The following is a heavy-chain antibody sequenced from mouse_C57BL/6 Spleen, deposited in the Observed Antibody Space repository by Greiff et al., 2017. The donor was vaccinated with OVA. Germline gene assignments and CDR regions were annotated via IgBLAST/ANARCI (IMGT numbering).Heavy chain of an antibody. D-gene: IGHD1-1*01. CDR2: IHPNSGST. CDR1: GYTFTSYW. CDR3: ARSTTVVATDV. Sequence: VQLQQSGAELVKPGASVKLSCKASGYTFTSYWMHWVKQRPGQGLEWIGMIHPNSGSTNYNEKFKSKATLTVDKSSSTAYMQLSSLTSEDSAVYYCARSTTVVATDVWGTGTTVTVSS. V-gene: IGHV1-64*01. J-gene: IGHJ1*03.